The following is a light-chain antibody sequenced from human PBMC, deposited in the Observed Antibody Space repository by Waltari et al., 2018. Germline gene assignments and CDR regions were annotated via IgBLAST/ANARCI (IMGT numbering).Light chain of an antibody. CDR1: QSVSSNY. J-gene: IGKJ1*01. Sequence: EIVLTQSPGTLSLSPGERATLSCRASQSVSSNYLAWYQQKPGQAPSLLIYDASSRATGIPDRFSGSGSGTDFTLTISRLEPEDFAVYYCQQYARSPRTFGQGTKLEIK. CDR3: QQYARSPRT. CDR2: DAS. V-gene: IGKV3-20*01.